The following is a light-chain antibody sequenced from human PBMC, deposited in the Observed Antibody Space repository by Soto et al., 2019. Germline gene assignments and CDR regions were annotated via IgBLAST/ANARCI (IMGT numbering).Light chain of an antibody. V-gene: IGKV1-39*01. CDR1: QSFSSY. J-gene: IGKJ2*01. CDR2: AAS. CDR3: QQSYSTPLYT. Sequence: DIQMTQSPSTLSASVGDRVTITCRASQSFSSYLNWYQQKPGKAPKLLIYAASSLQSGVPSRFSGSGSGTDFTLTISSLQPEDFATYYCQQSYSTPLYTFGQGTKVDIK.